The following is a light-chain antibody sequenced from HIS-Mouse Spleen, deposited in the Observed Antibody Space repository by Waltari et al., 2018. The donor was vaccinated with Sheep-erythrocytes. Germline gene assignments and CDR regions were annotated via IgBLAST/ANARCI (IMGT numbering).Light chain of an antibody. J-gene: IGLJ1*01. CDR3: CSYAGSYNHV. V-gene: IGLV2-23*01. CDR1: SSDGGSFTL. CDR2: EGS. Sequence: QSARTQPASVSGSPGQSITISSTGTSSDGGSFTLVSWYQQHPGKAPKLMIYEGSKRPSGVSNRFSGSKSGNTASLTISGLQAEDEADYYCCSYAGSYNHVFATGTKVTVL.